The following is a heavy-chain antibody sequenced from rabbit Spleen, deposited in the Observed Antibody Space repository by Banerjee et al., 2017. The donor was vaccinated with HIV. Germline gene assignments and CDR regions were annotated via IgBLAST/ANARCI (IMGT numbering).Heavy chain of an antibody. V-gene: IGHV1S40*01. CDR2: IDNGGVST. CDR3: ASDYTTYGALGGALNL. D-gene: IGHD7-1*01. CDR1: GFSFSGSYG. J-gene: IGHJ4*01. Sequence: QSLEESGGDLVKPGASLTLACTASGFSFSGSYGMCWVRQAPGKRPEWIACIDNGGVSTYYASWAKGRFTISKSTSLNTVTLQLTSLTVADTATYFCASDYTTYGALGGALNLWGQGTLVTVS.